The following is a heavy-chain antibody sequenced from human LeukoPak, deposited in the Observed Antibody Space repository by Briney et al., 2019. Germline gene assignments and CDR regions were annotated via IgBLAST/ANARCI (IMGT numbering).Heavy chain of an antibody. V-gene: IGHV4-34*01. CDR1: GGSFSGYY. CDR3: AVNFAFDI. J-gene: IGHJ3*02. D-gene: IGHD1-20*01. CDR2: INRSGST. Sequence: SDTLSLTCAVYGGSFSGYYWSWIRQPPGKGLGWIGEINRSGSTNYNPSLKSRVTISVDTSKNQFSLKLSSVTAADTAVYYCAVNFAFDIWGQGTMVTVSS.